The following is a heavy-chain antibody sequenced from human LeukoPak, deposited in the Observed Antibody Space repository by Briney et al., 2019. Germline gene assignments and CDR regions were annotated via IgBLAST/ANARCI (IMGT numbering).Heavy chain of an antibody. CDR1: GGSISSSNW. CDR2: IYHSGST. V-gene: IGHV4-4*02. CDR3: ARETLGATVSSSFDY. Sequence: SGTLSLTCAVSGGSISSSNWWSWVRQPPGKGLEWIGEIYHSGSTNYNPSLKSRVTISVDKSKNQFSLKLCSVTAADTAVYYCARETLGATVSSSFDYWGQGTLVTVSS. J-gene: IGHJ4*02. D-gene: IGHD1-26*01.